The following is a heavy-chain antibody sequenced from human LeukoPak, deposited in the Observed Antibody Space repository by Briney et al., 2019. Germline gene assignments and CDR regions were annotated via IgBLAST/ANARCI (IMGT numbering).Heavy chain of an antibody. Sequence: GGSLRLSFAASGFTFSSYAMNWFRQAPGKGLEWVSFISGSGDTTYYEDSVKGRFTISRDNAKNTLYLQMNSLRAEDTAVYYCAKSRGESRGASNYWGQGTLVTVSS. D-gene: IGHD1-26*01. V-gene: IGHV3-23*01. CDR2: ISGSGDTT. CDR1: GFTFSSYA. CDR3: AKSRGESRGASNY. J-gene: IGHJ4*02.